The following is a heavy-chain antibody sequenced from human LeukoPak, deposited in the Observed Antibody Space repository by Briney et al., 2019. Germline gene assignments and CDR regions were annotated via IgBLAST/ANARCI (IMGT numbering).Heavy chain of an antibody. Sequence: GGSLRLSCAASGFTFNTYPLHWVRQAPGTGLEWVALIQDDGAKTNYADSVRGRFTISRDNSRSKEYLQMNSLKPDDTAVYYCATQTITLVVVISPFDYWGQGALVTVSS. D-gene: IGHD3-22*01. CDR3: ATQTITLVVVISPFDY. J-gene: IGHJ4*02. V-gene: IGHV3-30*02. CDR2: IQDDGAKT. CDR1: GFTFNTYP.